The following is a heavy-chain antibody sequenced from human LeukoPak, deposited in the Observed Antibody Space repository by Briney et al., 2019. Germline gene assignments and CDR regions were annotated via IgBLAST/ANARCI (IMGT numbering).Heavy chain of an antibody. V-gene: IGHV1-58*01. Sequence: SVKVSCKASGFTSTNFAVQWVRQARGQRLEWTGWIIVGSGATKCAQDFQERVTITRDLSTSTLYMELRSLTSEDTAVYYCAADLSNPRMGASYLDSWGQGTLVTVSS. J-gene: IGHJ4*02. CDR3: AADLSNPRMGASYLDS. D-gene: IGHD3-16*01. CDR1: GFTSTNFA. CDR2: IIVGSGAT.